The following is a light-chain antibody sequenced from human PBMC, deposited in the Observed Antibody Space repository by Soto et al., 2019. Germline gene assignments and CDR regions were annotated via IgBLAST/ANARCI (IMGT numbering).Light chain of an antibody. V-gene: IGKV3-11*01. CDR2: RSS. CDR1: QTIYSN. CDR3: QQRSNWPPT. J-gene: IGKJ1*01. Sequence: EIMMTQSPVTLSVSPGERATLACRASQTIYSNVAWYQQRPGQPPRLLIYRSSTRATGVPARFSGSGSGTDFTLTITSLEPEDFAVYYCQQRSNWPPTFGQGTKVDI.